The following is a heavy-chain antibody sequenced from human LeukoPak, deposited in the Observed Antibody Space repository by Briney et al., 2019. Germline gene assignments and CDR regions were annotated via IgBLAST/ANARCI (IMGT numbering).Heavy chain of an antibody. CDR1: GFTFSSYS. Sequence: GGSLRLSCAASGFTFSSYSMSWVRQAPGKGLEWVSSISSSSTYIYYADSVKGRFTISRDNAKNSLYLQMNSLRAEDTAVYYCARDRSRGLLDAFDIWGQGTMVTVSS. CDR2: ISSSSTYI. D-gene: IGHD3-10*01. J-gene: IGHJ3*02. CDR3: ARDRSRGLLDAFDI. V-gene: IGHV3-21*01.